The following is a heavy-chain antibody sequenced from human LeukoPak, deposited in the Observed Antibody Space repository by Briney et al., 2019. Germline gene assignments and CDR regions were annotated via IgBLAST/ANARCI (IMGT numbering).Heavy chain of an antibody. J-gene: IGHJ4*02. CDR3: ARVPVVAAPYYFDY. D-gene: IGHD2-2*01. Sequence: PSETLSLTCTVSGGSISSYYWSWIRQPPGKGLEWIGYIYNSGSTYYNPSLKSRVTISVDTSKNQFSLKLSSVTAADTAVYYCARVPVVAAPYYFDYWGQGTLVTVSS. CDR2: IYNSGST. CDR1: GGSISSYY. V-gene: IGHV4-4*09.